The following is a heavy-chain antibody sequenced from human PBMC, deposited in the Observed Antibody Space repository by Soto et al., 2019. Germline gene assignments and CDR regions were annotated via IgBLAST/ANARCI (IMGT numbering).Heavy chain of an antibody. CDR1: GGSISIGGYS. CDR3: SRGEVVALGY. Sequence: SDTLSLTCAVSGGSISIGGYSWSWILQPPGKGLEWIGYIYHSGSTYYNPSLKSRVTILVGRSKNQFSLKLSSVTAADTAVYYCSRGEVVALGYWGQGTLVTVSS. D-gene: IGHD2-15*01. V-gene: IGHV4-30-2*01. J-gene: IGHJ4*02. CDR2: IYHSGST.